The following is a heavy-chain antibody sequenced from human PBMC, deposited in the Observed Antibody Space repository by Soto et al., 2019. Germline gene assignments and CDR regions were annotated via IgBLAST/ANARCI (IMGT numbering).Heavy chain of an antibody. CDR3: ARAYCSSTSCYEGDY. CDR2: ISAGNGNT. D-gene: IGHD2-2*01. Sequence: ASVKVSCKASGYTFTSYGISWVRQAPGQGLEWMGWISAGNGNTKYSQKFQGRVTITRDTSASTAYMELSSLRSEDTAVYYCARAYCSSTSCYEGDYWGQGTLVTVSS. CDR1: GYTFTSYG. J-gene: IGHJ4*02. V-gene: IGHV1-18*01.